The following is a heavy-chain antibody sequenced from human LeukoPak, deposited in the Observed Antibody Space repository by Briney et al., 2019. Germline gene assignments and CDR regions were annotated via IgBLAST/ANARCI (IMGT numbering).Heavy chain of an antibody. J-gene: IGHJ6*03. V-gene: IGHV1-69*05. CDR1: GGTFSSYA. D-gene: IGHD3-3*01. CDR3: ARVGAGDTIFGVGSWYYHMDV. CDR2: IIPIFGTA. Sequence: GSSVKVSCKASGGTFSSYAISWVRQAPGQGLEWMGGIIPIFGTANYAQKFQGRVTITTDESTSTAYMELSSLRSEDTAVYYCARVGAGDTIFGVGSWYYHMDVWGKGTTVTVSS.